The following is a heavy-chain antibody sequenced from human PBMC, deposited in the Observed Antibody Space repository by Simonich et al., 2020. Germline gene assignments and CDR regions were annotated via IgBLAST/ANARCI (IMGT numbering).Heavy chain of an antibody. V-gene: IGHV1-2*02. CDR1: GYTFTGYY. CDR3: ARNGLVGILKAFDI. CDR2: INPKSGGN. J-gene: IGHJ3*02. D-gene: IGHD2-21*01. Sequence: QVQLVQSGAEVKKPGASVKVSCKASGYTFTGYYMHWVRQAPGQGLEGKGWINPKSGGNNNAQKFQGRVTMTRDTSISTAYMELSRLRSDDTAVYYCARNGLVGILKAFDIWGQGTMVTVSS.